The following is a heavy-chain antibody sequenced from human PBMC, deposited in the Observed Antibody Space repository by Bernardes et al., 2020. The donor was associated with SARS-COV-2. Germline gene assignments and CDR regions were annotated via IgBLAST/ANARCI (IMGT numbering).Heavy chain of an antibody. V-gene: IGHV3-53*01. CDR2: IDSGGTT. D-gene: IGHD6-19*01. J-gene: IGHJ4*02. CDR1: GFVSSNY. Sequence: GGSLRLSCAASGFVSSNYMSWVRQAPGKGLEWVSVIDSGGTTTYADSVRGRFTISRDNAKNTLYLQMNSLRAEDTAVYYCVTAYSSGRWGFFDSWGQGTLVTFSS. CDR3: VTAYSSGRWGFFDS.